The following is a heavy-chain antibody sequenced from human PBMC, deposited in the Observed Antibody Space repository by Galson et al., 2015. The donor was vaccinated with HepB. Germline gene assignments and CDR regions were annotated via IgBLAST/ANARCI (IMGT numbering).Heavy chain of an antibody. D-gene: IGHD6-13*01. Sequence: SLRLSCAASGFTFSSYAMSWVRQAPGKGLEWVSVVNGGATNTNYADSVKGRFTISRDNSRDTLYLQMDGLRAEDTAIYYCAKASGTPRGRFDSWGQGTLVTVSS. V-gene: IGHV3-23*01. CDR3: AKASGTPRGRFDS. J-gene: IGHJ5*01. CDR2: VNGGATNT. CDR1: GFTFSSYA.